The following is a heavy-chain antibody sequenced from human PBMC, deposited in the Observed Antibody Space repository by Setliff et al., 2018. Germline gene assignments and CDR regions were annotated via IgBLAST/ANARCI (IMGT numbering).Heavy chain of an antibody. CDR3: AKVRSSAWSIVYYYMDV. J-gene: IGHJ6*03. CDR1: GFTFTKYA. Sequence: GGSLRLSCEASGFTFTKYAISWVRQAPGKGPEWVSGITGNGRETYYADSVRGRFTISRDTSKDALYLDMNSLRAEDTAVYYCAKVRSSAWSIVYYYMDVWGKGTTVTVSS. CDR2: ITGNGRET. V-gene: IGHV3-23*01. D-gene: IGHD6-13*01.